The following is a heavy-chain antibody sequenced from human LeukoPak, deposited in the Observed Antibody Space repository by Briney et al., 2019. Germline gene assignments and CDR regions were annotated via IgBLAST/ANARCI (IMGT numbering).Heavy chain of an antibody. CDR2: IYYSGST. CDR1: GGSISSYY. V-gene: IGHV4-59*08. CDR3: ARRSGGKLGAFDY. Sequence: PSETLSLTCTVSGGSISSYYWSWIRQPPGKGLEWIGYIYYSGSTNYNPSLKSRVTISVDTSKNQFSLKLSSVTAADTAVYYCARRSGGKLGAFDYWGQGTLVTVSS. J-gene: IGHJ4*02. D-gene: IGHD4-23*01.